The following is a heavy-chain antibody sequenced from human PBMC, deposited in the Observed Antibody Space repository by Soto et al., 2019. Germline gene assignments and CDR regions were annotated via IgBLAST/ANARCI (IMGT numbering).Heavy chain of an antibody. V-gene: IGHV3-30*18. D-gene: IGHD4-4*01. CDR3: GKGDGDYSNYVLRIRGVWLMDV. CDR1: GFTFSSYG. CDR2: ISYDGSNK. Sequence: GWSLRLSCAASGFTFSSYGMHWVRQAPGKGLEWVAVISYDGSNKYYADSVKGRFTISRDNSKNTLYLQMNSLRAEDTAVYYCGKGDGDYSNYVLRIRGVWLMDVCGQGTTVTVSS. J-gene: IGHJ6*02.